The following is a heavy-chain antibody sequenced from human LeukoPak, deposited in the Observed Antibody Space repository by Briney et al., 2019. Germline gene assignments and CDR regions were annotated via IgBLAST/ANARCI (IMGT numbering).Heavy chain of an antibody. CDR3: ARGLAIFGVVIPTFFDS. D-gene: IGHD3-3*01. J-gene: IGHJ4*02. V-gene: IGHV1-2*02. Sequence: ASVKVSCKASGYIFTGYYIHWVRQAPGQGLEWMGWINPNSGGTDYAQKFQGRVIMTRDTSITTAYMELNSLISDDTAVYYRARGLAIFGVVIPTFFDSWGQGTLVTVSS. CDR1: GYIFTGYY. CDR2: INPNSGGT.